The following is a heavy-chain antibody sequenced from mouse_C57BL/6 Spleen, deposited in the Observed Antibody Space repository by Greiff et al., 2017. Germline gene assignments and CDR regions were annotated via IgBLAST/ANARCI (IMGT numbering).Heavy chain of an antibody. J-gene: IGHJ2*01. V-gene: IGHV1-82*01. CDR1: GYAFSSSW. CDR2: IYPGDGGT. D-gene: IGHD2-3*01. CDR3: AREGYDGDPGYLDD. Sequence: VQLQQSGPELVKPGASVKISCKASGYAFSSSWMNWVKQRPGKGLEWIGRIYPGDGGTNYNGKFKGKATLTADKSSSTAYMQLSSLTSEDSAVYFCAREGYDGDPGYLDDWGQGTTLTVSS.